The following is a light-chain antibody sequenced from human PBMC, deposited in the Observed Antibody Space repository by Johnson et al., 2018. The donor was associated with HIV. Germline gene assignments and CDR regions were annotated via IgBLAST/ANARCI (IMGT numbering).Light chain of an antibody. Sequence: QSVLTQSPSVSAAPGQKVTISCSGSNSNIGNNYVSWFQQLPGTAPKLLIYENNKRPSGIPDRFSGSKSGTSATLGITGLQTGDEAEYYCGTWDSSLSAVYVFGTGTKVTVL. V-gene: IGLV1-51*02. CDR2: ENN. CDR3: GTWDSSLSAVYV. J-gene: IGLJ1*01. CDR1: NSNIGNNY.